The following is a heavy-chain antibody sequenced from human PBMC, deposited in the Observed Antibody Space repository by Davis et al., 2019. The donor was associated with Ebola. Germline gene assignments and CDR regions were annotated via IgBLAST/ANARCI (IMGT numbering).Heavy chain of an antibody. Sequence: GGSLRLSCAASGFTFSNYAMSWVRQASGKGLEWVGRIRSKANSYATAYAASVKGRFTISRDDSKNTAYLQMNSLKTEDTAVYYCTSTVDTADYWGQGTLVTVSS. CDR3: TSTVDTADY. J-gene: IGHJ4*02. CDR2: IRSKANSYAT. CDR1: GFTFSNYA. V-gene: IGHV3-73*01. D-gene: IGHD5-18*01.